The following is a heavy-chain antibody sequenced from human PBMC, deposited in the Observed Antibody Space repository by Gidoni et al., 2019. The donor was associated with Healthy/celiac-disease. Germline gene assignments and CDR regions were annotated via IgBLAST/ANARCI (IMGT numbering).Heavy chain of an antibody. D-gene: IGHD3-16*01. Sequence: QVQLVESGGGVVQPGRSLRLSCAASGFTFSSYGMHWVRQAPGKGLEGVAVIAYEGSNKYYADYVKGRFTISRDNSKNTLYLQMNSLRAEDTAVYYCAKDWLHYPRRGGYGMDVWGQGTTVTVSS. V-gene: IGHV3-30*18. CDR1: GFTFSSYG. CDR3: AKDWLHYPRRGGYGMDV. J-gene: IGHJ6*02. CDR2: IAYEGSNK.